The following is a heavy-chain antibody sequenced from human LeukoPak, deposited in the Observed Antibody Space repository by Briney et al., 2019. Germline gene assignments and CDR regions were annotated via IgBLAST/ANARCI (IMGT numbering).Heavy chain of an antibody. J-gene: IGHJ4*02. D-gene: IGHD2-15*01. Sequence: GRSLRLSCTASGFTFGDYAMSWVRQASGKGLEWVGFIRSKAYGGTTEYAASVKGRFTISRDDSKSIAYLQMNSLKTEDTAVYYCTRDLCSGGSCYHDYFDYWGQGTLVTVSS. CDR1: GFTFGDYA. V-gene: IGHV3-49*04. CDR3: TRDLCSGGSCYHDYFDY. CDR2: IRSKAYGGTT.